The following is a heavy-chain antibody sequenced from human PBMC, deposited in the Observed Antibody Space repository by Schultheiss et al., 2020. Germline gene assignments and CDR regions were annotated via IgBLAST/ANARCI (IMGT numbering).Heavy chain of an antibody. V-gene: IGHV3-30-3*02. J-gene: IGHJ4*02. D-gene: IGHD1-26*01. Sequence: GGSLRLSCAASGFTFSSYAMHWVRQAPGKGLEWVAVISYDGSNKYYADSVKGRFTISRDNSKNTLYLQMNSLRAEDTAVYYCAKDRREHTTRGGFDYWGQGTLVTVSS. CDR2: ISYDGSNK. CDR1: GFTFSSYA. CDR3: AKDRREHTTRGGFDY.